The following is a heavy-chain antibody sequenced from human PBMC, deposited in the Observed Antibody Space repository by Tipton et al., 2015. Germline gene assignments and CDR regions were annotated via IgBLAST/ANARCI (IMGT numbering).Heavy chain of an antibody. Sequence: TLSLTCAVYSGSFSGYYWTWFRQSPGKGLEWIGDINDGGRTDYNPSLKSRVTMSVDMSKNQISLHLKSVTAADTAVYYCARDFTPYQYYAMDVWGQGTTVTVAS. CDR3: ARDFTPYQYYAMDV. V-gene: IGHV4-34*01. J-gene: IGHJ6*02. D-gene: IGHD2/OR15-2a*01. CDR2: INDGGRT. CDR1: SGSFSGYY.